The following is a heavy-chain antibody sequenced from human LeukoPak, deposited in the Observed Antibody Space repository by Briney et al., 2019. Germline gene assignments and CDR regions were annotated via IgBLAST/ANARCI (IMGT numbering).Heavy chain of an antibody. CDR2: ISNSGGST. CDR1: GFIFSNCA. CDR3: AKAGSTAWTAVDY. Sequence: GSLRLSCTASGFIFSNCAMSWVRQAPGKGLEWVSSISNSGGSTYYADSVKGRFTISRGNSENTLYLQMKSLRADDTAVYYCAKAGSTAWTAVDYWGQGTLVTVSS. D-gene: IGHD2-2*01. V-gene: IGHV3-23*01. J-gene: IGHJ4*02.